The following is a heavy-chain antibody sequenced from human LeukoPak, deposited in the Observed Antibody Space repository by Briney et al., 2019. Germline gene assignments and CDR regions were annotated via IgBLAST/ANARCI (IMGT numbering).Heavy chain of an antibody. D-gene: IGHD1-26*01. CDR1: GFTFSRYW. Sequence: GGSLRHSCAASGFTFSRYWMHCVRQAPGKGLVWVSRINSDGSSTTYADSVKGRFTISRDNAKNTLYLQMNSLRAEDTAVYYFAGVLLWGAFYYWGQGTLVTVSS. J-gene: IGHJ4*02. V-gene: IGHV3-74*01. CDR2: INSDGSST. CDR3: AGVLLWGAFYY.